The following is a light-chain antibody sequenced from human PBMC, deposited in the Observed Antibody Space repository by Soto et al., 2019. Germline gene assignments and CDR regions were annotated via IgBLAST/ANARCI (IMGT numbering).Light chain of an antibody. CDR1: SSDVGSYNP. V-gene: IGLV2-23*02. J-gene: IGLJ1*01. CDR3: CSYARSSTYV. Sequence: QSVLTQPASVSGSPGQSITISCTGTSSDVGSYNPVSWYQQHPGKAPKLMIYEVSKRPSGVSNRFSGSKSGNTASLTISGLKAEDEADYYCCSYARSSTYVFGSGTTVTVL. CDR2: EVS.